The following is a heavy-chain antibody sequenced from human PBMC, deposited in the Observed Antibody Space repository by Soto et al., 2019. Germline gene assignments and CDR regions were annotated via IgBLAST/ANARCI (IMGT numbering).Heavy chain of an antibody. Sequence: QVQLEQSGPGLVKPSQTLTRTCNISGGSITSTNHYWSWIRQSPREGLEWMGYIYDSGITHYNPSSKCRVTILGATSQSQLSLIMHSVPVADTAVYYCAREVSGTGACDYWGRGTLVTVSS. V-gene: IGHV4-30-4*01. D-gene: IGHD2-21*02. CDR3: AREVSGTGACDY. CDR2: IYDSGIT. CDR1: GGSITSTNHY. J-gene: IGHJ4*02.